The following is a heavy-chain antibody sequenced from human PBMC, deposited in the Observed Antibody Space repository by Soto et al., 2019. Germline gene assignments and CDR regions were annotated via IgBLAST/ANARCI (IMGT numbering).Heavy chain of an antibody. CDR1: GGSISSGGYS. J-gene: IGHJ4*02. D-gene: IGHD6-6*01. CDR3: ASLAARGEDY. V-gene: IGHV4-30-2*01. CDR2: IYHGGST. Sequence: SETLSLTCAVSGGSISSGGYSWSWIRQPPGKGLEWIGYIYHGGSTYYNPSLKSRVTISVDRSKNQFSLKLSSVTAADTAVYYCASLAARGEDYWGQGTLVTVS.